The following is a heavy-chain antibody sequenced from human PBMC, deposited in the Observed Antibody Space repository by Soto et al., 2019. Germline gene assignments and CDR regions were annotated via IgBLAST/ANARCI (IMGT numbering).Heavy chain of an antibody. V-gene: IGHV3-23*01. CDR1: GFTFSSYA. J-gene: IGHJ4*02. D-gene: IGHD6-13*01. Sequence: GGSLRHSCAASGFTFSSYAMSWVRQAPGKGLEWVSAISGSGGSTYYADSVKGRFTISRDNSKNTLYLQMNSLRAEDTAVYYCANTIGSSWSASDYWGQGTLVTVSS. CDR2: ISGSGGST. CDR3: ANTIGSSWSASDY.